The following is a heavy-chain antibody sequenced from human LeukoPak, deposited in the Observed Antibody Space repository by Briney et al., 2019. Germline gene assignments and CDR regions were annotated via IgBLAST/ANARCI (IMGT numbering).Heavy chain of an antibody. CDR2: IYYSGST. J-gene: IGHJ5*02. Sequence: SETLSLTCTVSGGSISSSSYYWGWIRQPPGTGLEWIGSIYYSGSTYYNPSLKSRVTISVDTSKNQFSLKLSSVTAADTAVDYCAGFKFSGSYSLFDPWGQGTLVTVSS. CDR1: GGSISSSSYY. CDR3: AGFKFSGSYSLFDP. D-gene: IGHD1-26*01. V-gene: IGHV4-39*01.